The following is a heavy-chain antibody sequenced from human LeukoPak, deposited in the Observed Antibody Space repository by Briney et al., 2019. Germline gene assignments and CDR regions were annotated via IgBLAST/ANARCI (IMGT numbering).Heavy chain of an antibody. J-gene: IGHJ6*03. Sequence: PGGSLRLSCAASGFTFSSYSMNWVRQAPGKGLEWVSSISSNSSYIYYADSVKGRFTISRDNAKNSLYLQMNSLRAEDTAVYYCAGGAGKYQLLYPTRDYYYYYMDVWGKGTTVTVSS. V-gene: IGHV3-21*01. D-gene: IGHD2-2*02. CDR3: AGGAGKYQLLYPTRDYYYYYMDV. CDR2: ISSNSSYI. CDR1: GFTFSSYS.